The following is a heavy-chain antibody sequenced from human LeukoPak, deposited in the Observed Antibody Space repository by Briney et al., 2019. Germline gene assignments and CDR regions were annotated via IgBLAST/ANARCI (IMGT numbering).Heavy chain of an antibody. J-gene: IGHJ4*02. D-gene: IGHD3-10*01. Sequence: GGSLRLSCAASGFTFSSYSMNWVRQAPGKGLEWVSSISSSSYIYYADSVKGRFTISRDNAKNSLYLQMNSLRAEDTAVYYCARDGGAMVRGDAHDYWGQGTLVTVSS. CDR3: ARDGGAMVRGDAHDY. CDR2: ISSSSYI. V-gene: IGHV3-21*01. CDR1: GFTFSSYS.